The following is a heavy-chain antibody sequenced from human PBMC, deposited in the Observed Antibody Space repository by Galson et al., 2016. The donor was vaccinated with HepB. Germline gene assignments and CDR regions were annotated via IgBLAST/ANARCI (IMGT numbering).Heavy chain of an antibody. CDR2: ISRSSAFI. D-gene: IGHD1-26*01. CDR1: GFSFSDYS. J-gene: IGHJ2*01. CDR3: AQTLNSGTHWHFDL. Sequence: SLRLSCAASGFSFSDYSMNWVRQAPGKGLRWVASISRSSAFIHYADSVKGRFTISRDNSKDTLYLQMNSLGVEDTATYYCAQTLNSGTHWHFDLWGRGTLVIVSS. V-gene: IGHV3-21*04.